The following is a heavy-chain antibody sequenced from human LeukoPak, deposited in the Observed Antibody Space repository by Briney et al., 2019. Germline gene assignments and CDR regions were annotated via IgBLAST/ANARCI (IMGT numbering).Heavy chain of an antibody. V-gene: IGHV3-23*01. J-gene: IGHJ6*02. CDR2: ITGSGGNT. CDR1: GVTLSTYA. CDR3: AKAASSSWPSYYYGMDV. D-gene: IGHD6-13*01. Sequence: GGSLRLSCAASGVTLSTYAMSWVRQAPGMGLEWVSVITGSGGNTYYADSVKGRFTISKDNSKNTVYLQMSSLRVDDTAVYYCAKAASSSWPSYYYGMDVWGQGTTVSVSS.